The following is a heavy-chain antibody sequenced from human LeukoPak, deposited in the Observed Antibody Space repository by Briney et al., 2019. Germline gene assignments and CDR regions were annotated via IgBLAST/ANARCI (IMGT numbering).Heavy chain of an antibody. CDR1: GFTFSTYA. V-gene: IGHV3-30*04. D-gene: IGHD4-17*01. CDR3: AKVHPYYGDYVLSSY. CDR2: ISYDGSNK. Sequence: PGGSLRLFCAASGFTFSTYAMHWVRQAPGKGLEWVAVISYDGSNKYYADSVKGRFTISRDNSKNTLYLQMNSLRAEDTAVYYCAKVHPYYGDYVLSSYWGQGTLVTVSS. J-gene: IGHJ4*02.